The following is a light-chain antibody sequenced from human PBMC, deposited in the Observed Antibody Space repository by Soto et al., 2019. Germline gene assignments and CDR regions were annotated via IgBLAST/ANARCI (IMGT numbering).Light chain of an antibody. CDR1: SSNIGSNT. CDR2: SNN. V-gene: IGLV1-44*01. Sequence: QSVLTQPPSASGTPGQRVTISCSGSSSNIGSNTGNWYQQLPGTAPKLLIYSNNQRPSGVPDRFSGSKSGTSASLDISGLQSEDEADYYCAAWDDSLNGYAVFGGGTQLTVL. CDR3: AAWDDSLNGYAV. J-gene: IGLJ7*01.